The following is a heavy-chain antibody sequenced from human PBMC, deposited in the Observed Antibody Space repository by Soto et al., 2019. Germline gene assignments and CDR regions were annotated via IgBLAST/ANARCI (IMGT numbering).Heavy chain of an antibody. Sequence: SATLSLTCTVSGGSISSYYWSWIRQPPGKGLEWIGYIYYSGSTNYNPSLKSRVTISVDTSKNQFSLKLSSVTAADTAVYYCARSVAAGSRGMDVWGQGTTVTVSS. CDR2: IYYSGST. CDR3: ARSVAAGSRGMDV. V-gene: IGHV4-59*01. J-gene: IGHJ6*02. D-gene: IGHD6-13*01. CDR1: GGSISSYY.